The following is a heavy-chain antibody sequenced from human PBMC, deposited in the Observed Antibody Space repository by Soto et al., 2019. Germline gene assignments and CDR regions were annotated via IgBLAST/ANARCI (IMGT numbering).Heavy chain of an antibody. V-gene: IGHV1-69*12. CDR2: IISIFGTP. CDR1: GGTFNSYV. CDR3: ARDLGSGYDPGDY. J-gene: IGHJ4*02. Sequence: QVQLVQSGAEVKKPGSSVMVSCKASGGTFNSYVFNWVRQAPGQGLEWMGGIISIFGTPNYGQKFQGRVTITADESTSTGFMELSSLTSEDTAIYYCARDLGSGYDPGDYWGQGTLVTVSS. D-gene: IGHD5-12*01.